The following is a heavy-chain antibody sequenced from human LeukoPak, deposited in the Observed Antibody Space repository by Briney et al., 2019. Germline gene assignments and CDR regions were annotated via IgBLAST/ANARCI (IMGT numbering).Heavy chain of an antibody. J-gene: IGHJ6*03. CDR3: ARQVVLRYFDWLLSMDYYYYMDV. CDR2: INHSGST. Sequence: SETLSLTCAVYGVSFSGYYWSWIRQPPGKGLEWIGEINHSGSTNYNPSLKSRVTISVDTPKNQFSLKLSSVTAADTAVYYCARQVVLRYFDWLLSMDYYYYMDVWGKGTTVTISS. CDR1: GVSFSGYY. V-gene: IGHV4-34*01. D-gene: IGHD3-9*01.